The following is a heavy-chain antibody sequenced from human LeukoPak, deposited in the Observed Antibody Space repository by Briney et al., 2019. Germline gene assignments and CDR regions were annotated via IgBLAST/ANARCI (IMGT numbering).Heavy chain of an antibody. CDR1: GFTFSSYA. CDR2: ISGSGGST. V-gene: IGHV3-23*01. D-gene: IGHD3-10*01. J-gene: IGHJ6*02. Sequence: GGSLRLSCAASGFTFSSYAMSWVRQAPGKGLEWVSAISGSGGSTYYADSVKGRFTISRDNSKNTLYLQMNSLSAEDTAVYYCAKWLGGWNYYYGMDVWGQGTTVTVSS. CDR3: AKWLGGWNYYYGMDV.